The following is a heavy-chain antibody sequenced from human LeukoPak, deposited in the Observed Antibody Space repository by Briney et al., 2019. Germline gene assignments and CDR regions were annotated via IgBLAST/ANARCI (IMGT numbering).Heavy chain of an antibody. CDR2: IKKDGSEK. CDR1: GFTFSNYW. CDR3: ARALYSIANWFDT. J-gene: IGHJ5*02. D-gene: IGHD6-13*01. V-gene: IGHV3-7*01. Sequence: GGSLRLSCAASGFTFSNYWMSWVRQAPGKGLEWVANIKKDGSEKYYVDSVKGRFTISRDNAKNSLYLQMNSLRAEDTALYYCARALYSIANWFDTWGQGTLVTVSS.